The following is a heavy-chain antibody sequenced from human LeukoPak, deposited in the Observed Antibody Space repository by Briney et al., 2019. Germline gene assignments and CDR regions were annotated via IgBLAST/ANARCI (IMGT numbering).Heavy chain of an antibody. D-gene: IGHD4-17*01. CDR1: GFTFSSYG. V-gene: IGHV3-33*06. J-gene: IGHJ4*02. CDR3: AKDLGPGDRPFDY. Sequence: GGSLILSCAASGFTFSSYGMHWVRQAPGKGLEWVAVIWYDGSNKYYADSVKGRFTISRDNSKNTLYLQMNSLRAEDTAVYYCAKDLGPGDRPFDYWGQGTLVTVSS. CDR2: IWYDGSNK.